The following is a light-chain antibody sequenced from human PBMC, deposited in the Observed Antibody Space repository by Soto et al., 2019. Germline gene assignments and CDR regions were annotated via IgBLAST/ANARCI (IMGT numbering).Light chain of an antibody. CDR1: QSVSSY. V-gene: IGKV3-11*01. J-gene: IGKJ4*01. CDR3: QQRSNWPPLT. Sequence: EIVLTQSPATLSLSPGERATLSCRASQSVSSYLAWYQQKPGQAPRLLIYDASNRATGIPARFSGSGSGTDFTLTISRLEPEDFAFYYCQQRSNWPPLTFGGGTKVAIK. CDR2: DAS.